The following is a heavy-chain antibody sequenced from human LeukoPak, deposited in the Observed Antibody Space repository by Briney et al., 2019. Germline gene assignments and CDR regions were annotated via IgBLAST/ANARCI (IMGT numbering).Heavy chain of an antibody. J-gene: IGHJ6*04. Sequence: PGGSLRLSCAASGFSFSTYAMSWDRQAPGKGLEWVSGISGSGGDTFYADSVKGRFTISRDNSKNTLYLQMNSLRAEDTAVYYCAKEIIVVVGGMDVWGKGTTVTVSS. CDR3: AKEIIVVVGGMDV. CDR1: GFSFSTYA. CDR2: ISGSGGDT. D-gene: IGHD2-21*01. V-gene: IGHV3-23*01.